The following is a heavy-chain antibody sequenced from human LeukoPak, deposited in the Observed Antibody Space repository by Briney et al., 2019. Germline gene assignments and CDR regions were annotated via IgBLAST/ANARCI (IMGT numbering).Heavy chain of an antibody. V-gene: IGHV3-30*04. Sequence: GGSLRLSCAASGFTFSSYAMHWVRQAPGKGLEWVAVISYDGSNKYYADSVKGRFTISRDNSKNTLYLQMNSLRAEDMAVYYCVRGLGPYYFDYWGQGTLVTVSS. D-gene: IGHD3-10*01. J-gene: IGHJ4*02. CDR1: GFTFSSYA. CDR2: ISYDGSNK. CDR3: VRGLGPYYFDY.